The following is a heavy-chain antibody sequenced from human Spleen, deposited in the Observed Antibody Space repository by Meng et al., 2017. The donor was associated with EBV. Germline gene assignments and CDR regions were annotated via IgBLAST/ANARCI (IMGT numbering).Heavy chain of an antibody. D-gene: IGHD3-22*01. CDR1: GFTFTNYD. CDR3: ARRHYYDSSGYYYPDY. Sequence: QVRLVQPGAEMTEPGASVKASCKASGFTFTNYDISWVRQAPGQGLEWMGWISGYNGNANYAQKFQGRVTMTTDTSTTTAYMELRSLRSDDTAVYYCARRHYYDSSGYYYPDYWGQGTLVTVSS. J-gene: IGHJ4*02. V-gene: IGHV1-18*01. CDR2: ISGYNGNA.